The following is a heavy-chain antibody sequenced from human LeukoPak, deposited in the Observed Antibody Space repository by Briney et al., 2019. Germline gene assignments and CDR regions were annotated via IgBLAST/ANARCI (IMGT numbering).Heavy chain of an antibody. V-gene: IGHV3-30-3*01. J-gene: IGHJ4*02. CDR3: ARAPGGFHGDYSPIAY. D-gene: IGHD4-17*01. CDR1: GFTFSSYW. Sequence: GGSLRLSCAASGFTFSSYWMNWVRQAPGKGLQWLALTSDDGSAKYYADSVKGRFTISRDNSQNTLYLQMNSLRAGETAIYYCARAPGGFHGDYSPIAYWGQGTLVTVSS. CDR2: TSDDGSAK.